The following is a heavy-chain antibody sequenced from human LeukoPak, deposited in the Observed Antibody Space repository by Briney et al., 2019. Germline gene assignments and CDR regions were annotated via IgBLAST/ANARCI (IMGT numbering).Heavy chain of an antibody. D-gene: IGHD1-14*01. CDR1: GGSISSYY. CDR3: ARDPEATANWFDP. Sequence: SETLSLTCTVSGGSISSYYWSWIRQPAGKGLEWIGRIYTSGSTNYNPSLKSRVTISVDKSKNQFSLKLSSVTAADTAVYYCARDPEATANWFDPWGQGTLVTVSS. CDR2: IYTSGST. V-gene: IGHV4-4*07. J-gene: IGHJ5*02.